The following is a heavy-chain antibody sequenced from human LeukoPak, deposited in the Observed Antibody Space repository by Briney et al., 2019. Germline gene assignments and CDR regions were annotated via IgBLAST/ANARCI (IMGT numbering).Heavy chain of an antibody. CDR2: IFPSGGEI. CDR3: ARRRDSGSLQHFDY. V-gene: IGHV3-23*01. CDR1: GFTFSTFA. Sequence: PGGSLRLSCAASGFTFSTFAMIWVRQPPGKGLEWVSSIFPSGGEIHYADSVRGRFTISRDNSKSTLSLQMNSLRAEDTAVYYCARRRDSGSLQHFDYWGQGTLVTVSS. D-gene: IGHD1-26*01. J-gene: IGHJ4*02.